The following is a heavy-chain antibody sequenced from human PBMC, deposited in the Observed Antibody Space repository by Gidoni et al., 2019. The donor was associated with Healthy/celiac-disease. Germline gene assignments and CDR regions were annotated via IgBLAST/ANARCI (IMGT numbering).Heavy chain of an antibody. CDR3: AREFEYSSYYMDV. CDR1: GFTFSSYG. D-gene: IGHD6-6*01. J-gene: IGHJ6*03. CDR2: ISYDGSNK. V-gene: IGHV3-30*03. Sequence: QVQLVESGGGVVQPGRSLRLSCAAPGFTFSSYGMHWVRQAPGKGLEWVAVISYDGSNKYYADSVKGRFTISRDNSKNTLYLQMNSLRAEDTAVYYCAREFEYSSYYMDVWGKGTTVTVSS.